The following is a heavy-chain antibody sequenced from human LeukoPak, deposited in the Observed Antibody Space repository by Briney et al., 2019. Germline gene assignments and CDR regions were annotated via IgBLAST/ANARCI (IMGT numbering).Heavy chain of an antibody. J-gene: IGHJ4*02. V-gene: IGHV4-61*02. D-gene: IGHD4-17*01. Sequence: SQTLSLTCTVSGGSISSGSYYWSWIRQPAGTGLEWIGRIYTSGSTNYNPSLKSRVTISVDTSKNQFSLKLSSVTAADTAVYYCAKGPYDYGDYLDYWGQGTLVTVSS. CDR1: GGSISSGSYY. CDR3: AKGPYDYGDYLDY. CDR2: IYTSGST.